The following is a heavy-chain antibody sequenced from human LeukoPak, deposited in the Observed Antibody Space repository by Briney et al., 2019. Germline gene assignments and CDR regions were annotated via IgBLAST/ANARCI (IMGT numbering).Heavy chain of an antibody. D-gene: IGHD6-13*01. Sequence: SVKVSCKASGGTFGSYAISWVRQAPGQGLEWMGGIIPIFGTANYAQKFQGRVTITTDESTSTAYMELSSLRSEDTAVYYCARQGIAAQAEFDYWGQGTLVTVSS. CDR3: ARQGIAAQAEFDY. J-gene: IGHJ4*02. V-gene: IGHV1-69*05. CDR2: IIPIFGTA. CDR1: GGTFGSYA.